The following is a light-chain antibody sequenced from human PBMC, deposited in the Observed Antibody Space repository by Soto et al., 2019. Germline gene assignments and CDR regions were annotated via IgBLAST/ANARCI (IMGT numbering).Light chain of an antibody. J-gene: IGLJ1*01. CDR2: EVT. V-gene: IGLV2-14*01. Sequence: QSVLIQPASVSGSPGQSIAISCTGTSSDVGSYDYVSWYQQHPDKAPKLMIYEVTQRPSGVSNRFSGSKSGNTASLTISGLQAEDEADYYCSSHTSVNTRVFGTGTKLTVL. CDR1: SSDVGSYDY. CDR3: SSHTSVNTRV.